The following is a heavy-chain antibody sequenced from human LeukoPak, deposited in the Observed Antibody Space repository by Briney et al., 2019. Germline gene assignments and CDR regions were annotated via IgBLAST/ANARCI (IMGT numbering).Heavy chain of an antibody. D-gene: IGHD3-16*02. CDR1: GGSISSYY. CDR3: ARDPRYDYVWGSYRYIFDY. Sequence: PSETLSLTCTVSGGSISSYYWSWIRQPPGKGLEWIGYIYYSGTTNYNPSLKSRVTISVDTSKNQFSLKLSSVTAADTAVYYCARDPRYDYVWGSYRYIFDYWGQGTLVTVSS. CDR2: IYYSGTT. V-gene: IGHV4-59*12. J-gene: IGHJ4*02.